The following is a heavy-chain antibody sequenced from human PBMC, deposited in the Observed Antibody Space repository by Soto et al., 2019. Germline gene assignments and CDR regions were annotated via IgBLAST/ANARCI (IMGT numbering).Heavy chain of an antibody. V-gene: IGHV4-59*08. Sequence: PSETLSLTCTVSGGSISSYYWSWIRQPPGKGLEWIGYIYYSGSTNYNPSLKSRVTISVDTSKNQFSLKLSSVTATDTAVYYCARRWGRTFDYWGQGTLVTVSS. CDR3: ARRWGRTFDY. J-gene: IGHJ4*02. CDR2: IYYSGST. CDR1: GGSISSYY. D-gene: IGHD7-27*01.